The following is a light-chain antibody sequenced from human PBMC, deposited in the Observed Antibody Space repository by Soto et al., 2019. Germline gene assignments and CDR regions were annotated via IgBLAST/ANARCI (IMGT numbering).Light chain of an antibody. CDR3: QHRSIWPA. CDR1: QSVSSY. V-gene: IGKV3-11*01. J-gene: IGKJ5*01. CDR2: DAS. Sequence: EIVLAQSPSTLSLSPGERATLSCRARQSVSSYLAWYQQKPGQAPRLLISDASNRASGIPARFSVSGSGTDFTLTISRLEPEDFAVYYCQHRSIWPAFGQGARLE.